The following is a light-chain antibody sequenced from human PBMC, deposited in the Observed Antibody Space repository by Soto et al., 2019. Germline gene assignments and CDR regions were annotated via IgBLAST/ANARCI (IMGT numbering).Light chain of an antibody. CDR3: QQTNSFPLT. J-gene: IGKJ4*01. CDR1: QGISSW. CDR2: AAS. Sequence: DIQMTQSPSSVSASVGDRVTIPCRASQGISSWVAWYQQRPGKAPKLMIYAASTLQSGVPSRFSGSGSGTDFTLTISSLQPEDFATYFCQQTNSFPLTFGGGTKVEIK. V-gene: IGKV1D-12*01.